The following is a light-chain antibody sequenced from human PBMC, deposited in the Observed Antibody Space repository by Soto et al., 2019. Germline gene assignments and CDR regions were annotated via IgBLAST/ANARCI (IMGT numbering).Light chain of an antibody. CDR2: EVS. CDR3: GSYTSSSTSYV. Sequence: QSVLTQPASVSGSPGQSITISCTGTSSDVGGYNYVSWYQQRPGKAPKLMIYEVSNRPSGVSNRFSGSKSGNTASLTISGLQAEDEADYYCGSYTSSSTSYVFGTGTKVTVL. J-gene: IGLJ1*01. CDR1: SSDVGGYNY. V-gene: IGLV2-14*01.